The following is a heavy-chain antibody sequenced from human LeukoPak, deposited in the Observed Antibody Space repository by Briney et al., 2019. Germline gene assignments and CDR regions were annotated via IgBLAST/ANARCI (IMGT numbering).Heavy chain of an antibody. CDR2: IYHSGST. D-gene: IGHD6-13*01. CDR1: GYSISSGYY. J-gene: IGHJ5*02. CDR3: ARGYHSSWYVNWFDP. Sequence: SETLSLTCTVSGYSISSGYYWDWIRQSPGKGLEWIGSIYHSGSTYYNPSMKSRVTISVDTSKNQFSLKLSSVTAADTAVYYCARGYHSSWYVNWFDPWGQGTLVTVSS. V-gene: IGHV4-38-2*02.